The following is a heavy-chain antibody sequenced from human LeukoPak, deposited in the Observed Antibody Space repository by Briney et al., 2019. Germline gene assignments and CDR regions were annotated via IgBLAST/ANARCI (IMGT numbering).Heavy chain of an antibody. CDR3: AREIAYCGGDCSDY. CDR2: IGSSSSYI. Sequence: GGSLRLSCAASGFASSGYEMNWVRQAPGNGLELVSSIGSSSSYIYYADSGKGRFTISRDNAKNSLYLQMNSLRAEDTAVYYCAREIAYCGGDCSDYWGQGTLVTASS. D-gene: IGHD2-21*01. J-gene: IGHJ4*02. V-gene: IGHV3-21*01. CDR1: GFASSGYE.